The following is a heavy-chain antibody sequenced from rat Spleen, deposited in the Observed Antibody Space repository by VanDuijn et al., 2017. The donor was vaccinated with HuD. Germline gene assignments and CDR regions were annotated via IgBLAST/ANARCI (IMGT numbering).Heavy chain of an antibody. V-gene: IGHV5-29*01. CDR3: AREYRYNQYNQGFAY. Sequence: EVQLVESDGGLVQPGRSLKLSCAASGFTFSDYYMAWVRQAPTKGLEWVATISYDGSSTYYRDSVKGRFTISRDNAKSTLYLQMDSLRSEDTATYYCAREYRYNQYNQGFAYWGQGTLVTVSS. CDR2: ISYDGSST. J-gene: IGHJ3*01. CDR1: GFTFSDYY. D-gene: IGHD1-5*01.